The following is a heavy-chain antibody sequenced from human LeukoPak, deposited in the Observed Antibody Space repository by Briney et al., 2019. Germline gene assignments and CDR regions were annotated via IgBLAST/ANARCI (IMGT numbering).Heavy chain of an antibody. J-gene: IGHJ3*02. D-gene: IGHD3-10*01. V-gene: IGHV3-48*03. CDR3: ATQGRGAMSGI. CDR1: GFTFSSYE. CDR2: IGRSGVSI. Sequence: GGSLRLSCAASGFTFSSYEMNWVRQAPGKGLEWVSYIGRSGVSIYYTDSVKGRFTISRDNAKNSLYLQMNSLRAEDTAVYYCATQGRGAMSGIWGQGTMVTVSS.